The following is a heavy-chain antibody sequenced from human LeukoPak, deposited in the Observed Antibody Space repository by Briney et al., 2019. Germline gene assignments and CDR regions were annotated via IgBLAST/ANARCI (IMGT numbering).Heavy chain of an antibody. J-gene: IGHJ2*01. V-gene: IGHV4-4*07. CDR3: ARDRDCSSTICSPYWYFDL. CDR1: GGSISSYY. D-gene: IGHD2-2*01. CDR2: IYTSGST. Sequence: PSETLSLTCTVSGGSISSYYWSWIRQPAGKGLEWIGRIYTSGSTNYNPSLESRVTMSVDTSKNQSSLKVSSVTGADTGVYYSARDRDCSSTICSPYWYFDLWGRGTLVTVSS.